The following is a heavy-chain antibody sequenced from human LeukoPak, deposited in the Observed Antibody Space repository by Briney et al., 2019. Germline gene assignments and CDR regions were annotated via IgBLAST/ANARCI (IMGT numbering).Heavy chain of an antibody. J-gene: IGHJ6*03. V-gene: IGHV3-23*01. CDR1: GFTFSSYA. Sequence: PGGSLRLSCAASGFTFSSYAMSWVRQAPGKGLEWVSAISGSGGSTYYADSVKGRFTISRDNSKNTLNLQMNSLRAEDTAVYYCAKALGDFWSGSLGYYYYMDVWGKGTTVTVSS. D-gene: IGHD3-3*01. CDR3: AKALGDFWSGSLGYYYYMDV. CDR2: ISGSGGST.